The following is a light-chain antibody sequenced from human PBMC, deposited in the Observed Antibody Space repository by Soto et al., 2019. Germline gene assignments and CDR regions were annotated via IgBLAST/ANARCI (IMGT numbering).Light chain of an antibody. V-gene: IGKV3-20*01. CDR2: GAS. Sequence: EIVLTQSPGTLSLSPGERATLSCRASQSVSSSYLAWYRQKPGQAPRLLIYGASSRATGIPDRFGGSGSGTDFTLTISRLEPEDFAVYYCQQCGSSPRTFGQGTKVEIK. J-gene: IGKJ1*01. CDR3: QQCGSSPRT. CDR1: QSVSSSY.